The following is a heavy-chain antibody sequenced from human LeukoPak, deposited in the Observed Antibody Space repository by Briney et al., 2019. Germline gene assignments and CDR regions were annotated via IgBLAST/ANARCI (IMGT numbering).Heavy chain of an antibody. Sequence: PGGSLRLSCAASGFTFSSYGMHWVRQAPGKGLEWVAVISYDGSNKYYADSVKGRFTISRDNSKNTLYLQMNSLRAEDTAVYYCAKVGDYYDSSGYYEYFQHWGQGTLVTVSS. CDR3: AKVGDYYDSSGYYEYFQH. CDR1: GFTFSSYG. D-gene: IGHD3-22*01. V-gene: IGHV3-30*18. CDR2: ISYDGSNK. J-gene: IGHJ1*01.